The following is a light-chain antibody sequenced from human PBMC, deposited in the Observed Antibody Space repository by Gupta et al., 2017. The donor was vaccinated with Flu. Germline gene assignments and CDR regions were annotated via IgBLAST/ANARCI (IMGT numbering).Light chain of an antibody. V-gene: IGLV3-21*02. CDR1: NIGSKS. J-gene: IGLJ3*02. CDR3: QVWDSSSDHPWV. CDR2: DDS. Sequence: SYVLTQPPSVSVAPGQTATIPCGGNNIGSKSVHWYQQKPGQAPILVVYDDSDRPSGIPGRFSGSNSGNTATLTITRVEAGDEADYHCQVWDSSSDHPWVFGGGTKLTVL.